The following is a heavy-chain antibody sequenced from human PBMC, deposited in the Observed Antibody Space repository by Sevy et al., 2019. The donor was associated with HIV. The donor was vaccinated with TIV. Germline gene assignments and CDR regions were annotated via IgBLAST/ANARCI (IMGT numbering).Heavy chain of an antibody. J-gene: IGHJ4*02. D-gene: IGHD3-16*01. Sequence: PETLSLTCTVSAASISSYFWSWIRQPPGKGLEWIGYIYYSGSTNYNPSLQSRVTISVDTSKNQFSLKLSSVTAADTAVYYCVTDVGSGEFGYYFDYWGQGTLVTVSS. CDR3: VTDVGSGEFGYYFDY. CDR1: AASISSYF. V-gene: IGHV4-59*13. CDR2: IYYSGST.